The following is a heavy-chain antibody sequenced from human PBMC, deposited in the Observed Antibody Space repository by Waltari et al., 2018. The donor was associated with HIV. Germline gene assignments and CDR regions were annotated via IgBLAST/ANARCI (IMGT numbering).Heavy chain of an antibody. Sequence: QVQLQESGPGLVKPSQTLSLTCTVSGGSISSGGYYWSWIRQHPGTGLKWIGYIYYSWITNYNPSLKSRVTISVDTSKNQFSLKLSSVTAADTAVYYCARSSDENYYDSSGYFQHWGQGTLVTVSS. V-gene: IGHV4-31*03. CDR1: GGSISSGGYY. J-gene: IGHJ1*01. CDR2: IYYSWIT. CDR3: ARSSDENYYDSSGYFQH. D-gene: IGHD3-22*01.